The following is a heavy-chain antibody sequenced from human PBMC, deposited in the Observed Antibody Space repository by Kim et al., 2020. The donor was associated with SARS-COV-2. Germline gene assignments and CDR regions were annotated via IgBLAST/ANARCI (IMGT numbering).Heavy chain of an antibody. CDR2: IRGGGGRP. V-gene: IGHV3-23*01. CDR1: GFTFDNYA. D-gene: IGHD3-10*01. Sequence: GGSLRLSCVASGFTFDNYAMSWVRQAPGKGLEWVSYIRGGGGRPLYADSVKGRFTISRDNSKNTLYLQMNSLRAEETAVYFCATCYHSLGNDAFNIWGQGTVVTVSS. J-gene: IGHJ3*02. CDR3: ATCYHSLGNDAFNI.